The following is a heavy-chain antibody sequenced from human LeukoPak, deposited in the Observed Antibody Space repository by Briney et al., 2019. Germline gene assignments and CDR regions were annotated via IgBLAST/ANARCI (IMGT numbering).Heavy chain of an antibody. CDR3: ARVEYHYDSSGYYDY. Sequence: ASVKVSCKASGYTFTGHYMNWVRQAPGQGLEWMGWINPKSGRTNYAQKFQGRVTMTRDTSISTAYMELSSLRSDDTAVYYCARVEYHYDSSGYYDYWGQGTLVTVSS. D-gene: IGHD3-22*01. V-gene: IGHV1-2*02. CDR2: INPKSGRT. J-gene: IGHJ4*02. CDR1: GYTFTGHY.